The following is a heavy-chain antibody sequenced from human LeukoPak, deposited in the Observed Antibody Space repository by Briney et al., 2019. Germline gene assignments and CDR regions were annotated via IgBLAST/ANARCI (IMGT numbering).Heavy chain of an antibody. V-gene: IGHV4-30-2*01. J-gene: IGHJ3*02. CDR2: IYHSGST. D-gene: IGHD3-22*01. CDR1: GGSISSGGYS. CDR3: ARDAPYYYDSSGYLNAFDI. Sequence: SETLSLTCAVSGGSISSGGYSWSWIRQPPGKGLEWIGYIYHSGSTYYNPSLKSRVTISVDRSKNQFSLKLSSVTAADTAVYYCARDAPYYYDSSGYLNAFDIWGQGTMVTVSS.